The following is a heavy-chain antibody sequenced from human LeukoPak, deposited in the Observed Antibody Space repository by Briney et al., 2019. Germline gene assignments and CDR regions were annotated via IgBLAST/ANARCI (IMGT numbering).Heavy chain of an antibody. CDR3: ARRHLTGSAIDY. D-gene: IGHD3-9*01. J-gene: IGHJ4*02. Sequence: ASVKVSCKASGYTFPGYYMNWVRQAPGQGLEWMGWINPNSGGTNYAQKFQGRVTMTMDTSISTAYMEVSRLRSDDTAVYYCARRHLTGSAIDYWGQGPLVTASS. CDR1: GYTFPGYY. V-gene: IGHV1-2*02. CDR2: INPNSGGT.